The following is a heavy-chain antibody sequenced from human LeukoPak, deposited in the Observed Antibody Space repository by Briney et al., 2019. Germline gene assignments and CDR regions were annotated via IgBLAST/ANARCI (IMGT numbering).Heavy chain of an antibody. J-gene: IGHJ3*02. CDR2: INHSGST. CDR1: GGSFSGYY. Sequence: PSETLSLTCAVYGGSFSGYYWSWIRQPPGKGLEWIGEINHSGSTNYNPSLKSRVTISVDTSKNQFSLKLSSVTAADTAVYYCARLYGYSSSPGPYDAFDIWGQGTMVTVSS. D-gene: IGHD6-13*01. V-gene: IGHV4-34*01. CDR3: ARLYGYSSSPGPYDAFDI.